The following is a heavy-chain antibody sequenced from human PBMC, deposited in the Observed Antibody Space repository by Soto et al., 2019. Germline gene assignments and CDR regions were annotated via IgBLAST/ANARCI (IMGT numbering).Heavy chain of an antibody. V-gene: IGHV3-11*05. CDR2: ISSSSSYT. CDR1: GFTFSDYY. D-gene: IGHD6-13*01. CDR3: ARIAAAGTGYYYYGMDV. J-gene: IGHJ6*02. Sequence: QVQLVESGGGLVKPGGSLRLSCAASGFTFSDYYMSWIRQDPGQGLEWVSYISSSSSYTNYADSVKGRFTISRDNAKNALYLQMNSLRAEDTAVYYCARIAAAGTGYYYYGMDVWGQGTTVTVSS.